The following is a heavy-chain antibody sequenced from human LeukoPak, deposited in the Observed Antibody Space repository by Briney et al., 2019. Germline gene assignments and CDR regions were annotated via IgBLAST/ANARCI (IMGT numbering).Heavy chain of an antibody. V-gene: IGHV4-59*12. CDR3: AREAIYDSSGYHYRDAFDM. J-gene: IGHJ3*02. CDR2: IYDSGST. CDR1: GGSINSYY. Sequence: PSETLSLTCTVSGGSINSYYWSWIRQPPGKGLEWLGYIYDSGSTNYNPSLQSRVTMSIDTSKNQISLQLTSVTAADTAVYYCAREAIYDSSGYHYRDAFDMWGQGTMVTVSS. D-gene: IGHD3-22*01.